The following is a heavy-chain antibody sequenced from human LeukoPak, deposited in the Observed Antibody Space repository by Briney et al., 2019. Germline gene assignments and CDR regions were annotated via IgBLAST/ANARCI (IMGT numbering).Heavy chain of an antibody. V-gene: IGHV4-38-2*02. Sequence: SETLSLTCTVSGYSISSGYYWGWIRQPPGKGLEWIGIIYHSGSTYYNPSLKSRVTISVDTSKNQFSLKLSSVTAADTAVYYCARLKVVTYYYYYYMDVWGKGTTVTVSS. CDR3: ARLKVVTYYYYYYMDV. CDR2: IYHSGST. D-gene: IGHD2-15*01. CDR1: GYSISSGYY. J-gene: IGHJ6*03.